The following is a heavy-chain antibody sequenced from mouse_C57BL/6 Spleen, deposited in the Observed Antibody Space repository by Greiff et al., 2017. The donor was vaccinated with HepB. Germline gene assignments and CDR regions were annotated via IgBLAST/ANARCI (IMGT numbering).Heavy chain of an antibody. D-gene: IGHD4-1*01. CDR1: GYTFTSYW. J-gene: IGHJ2*01. Sequence: QVQLQQPGAELVMPGASVKLSCKASGYTFTSYWMHWVKQRPGQGLEWIGEIDPSDSYTNYNQKFKGKSTLTVDKSSSTAYMQLSSLTSEDSAVYYGARRLGRLFDYWGQGTTLTVSS. CDR2: IDPSDSYT. CDR3: ARRLGRLFDY. V-gene: IGHV1-69*01.